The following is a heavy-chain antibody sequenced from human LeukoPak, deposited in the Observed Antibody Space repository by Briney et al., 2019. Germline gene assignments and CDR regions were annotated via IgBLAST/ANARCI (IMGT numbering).Heavy chain of an antibody. J-gene: IGHJ3*02. CDR3: ARFRACSSTSCYAIDAFDI. Sequence: ASVKVSCTASGYTFTGYYMHWVRQAPGQGLEWMGWINPNSGGTNYAQKFQGRVTMTRDTSMSTAYMELSRLRSDDTAVYYCARFRACSSTSCYAIDAFDIWGQGTMVTVSS. V-gene: IGHV1-2*02. CDR1: GYTFTGYY. CDR2: INPNSGGT. D-gene: IGHD2-2*01.